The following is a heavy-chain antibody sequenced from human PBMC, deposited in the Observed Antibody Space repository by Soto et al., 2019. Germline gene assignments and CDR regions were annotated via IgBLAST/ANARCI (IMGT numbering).Heavy chain of an antibody. J-gene: IGHJ4*02. V-gene: IGHV3-23*01. CDR1: GFTFRDYA. D-gene: IGHD2-2*01. CDR2: VSNSGSSR. CDR3: AKHSRETTTCCGED. Sequence: PGGSLRLSCAASGFTFRDYAMSWVRQDPGRGLEWVSGVSNSGSSRYYADSVKGRFTISRDNSKNTLYLQMNSLRAEDTAVYYCAKHSRETTTCCGEDWGQGTRVTV.